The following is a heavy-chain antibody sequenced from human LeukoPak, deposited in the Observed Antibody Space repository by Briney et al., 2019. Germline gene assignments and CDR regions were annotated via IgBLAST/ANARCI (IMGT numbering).Heavy chain of an antibody. Sequence: GGSLRLSCAASGFSFDDYAMHWVRQAPGKGLECVSGISWNSGSIGYADSVKGRFTISRDNAKNTLYLQMNSLRAEDTAVYYCARVMGRYCSSTSCYVDYWGQGTLVTVSS. CDR2: ISWNSGSI. J-gene: IGHJ4*02. V-gene: IGHV3-9*01. CDR1: GFSFDDYA. D-gene: IGHD2-2*01. CDR3: ARVMGRYCSSTSCYVDY.